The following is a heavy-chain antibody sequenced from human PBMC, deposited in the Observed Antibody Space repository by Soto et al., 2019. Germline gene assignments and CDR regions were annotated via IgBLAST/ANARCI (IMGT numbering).Heavy chain of an antibody. Sequence: SETLSLTCAVYGGSFSGYYWSWIRQPPGKGLEWIGEINHSGSTNYNPSLKSRVTISVDTSKNQFSLKLSSVTAADTAVYYCAGGQPTKSSLRRFSYWGQGTLVTVSS. CDR3: AGGQPTKSSLRRFSY. CDR2: INHSGST. CDR1: GGSFSGYY. J-gene: IGHJ4*02. V-gene: IGHV4-34*01. D-gene: IGHD6-6*01.